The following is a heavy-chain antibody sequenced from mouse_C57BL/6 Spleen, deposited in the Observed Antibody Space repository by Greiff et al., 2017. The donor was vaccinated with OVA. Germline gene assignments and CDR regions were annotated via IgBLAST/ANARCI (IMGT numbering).Heavy chain of an antibody. J-gene: IGHJ4*01. CDR3: AITTVVANYAMDY. CDR2: IYPGSGST. Sequence: VQLQQPGAELVKPGASVKMSCKASGYTFTSYWITWVKQRPGQGLEWIGDIYPGSGSTNYNAKFKSKATLTVDTSSSTAYMQLSSLTSEDSAVYYCAITTVVANYAMDYWGQGTSVTVSS. V-gene: IGHV1-55*01. CDR1: GYTFTSYW. D-gene: IGHD1-1*01.